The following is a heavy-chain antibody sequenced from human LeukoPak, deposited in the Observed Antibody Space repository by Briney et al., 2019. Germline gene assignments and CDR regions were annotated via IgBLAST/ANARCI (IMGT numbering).Heavy chain of an antibody. Sequence: SETLSLTCTVSGGSISSSSYYWGWVRQPPGKALEWIGNIFYSGSTYYSPSLKSRVTISLDTSRNQFSLKLSSVTAADTAVYYCAGWFGELEGYYYYMDVWGKGTTVTISS. CDR3: AGWFGELEGYYYYMDV. J-gene: IGHJ6*03. CDR2: IFYSGST. D-gene: IGHD3-10*01. V-gene: IGHV4-39*07. CDR1: GGSISSSSYY.